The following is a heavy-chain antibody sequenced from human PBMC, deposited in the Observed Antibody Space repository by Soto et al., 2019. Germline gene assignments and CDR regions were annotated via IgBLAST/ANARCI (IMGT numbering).Heavy chain of an antibody. CDR2: IHPCDSDT. D-gene: IGHD2-15*01. J-gene: IGHJ6*02. V-gene: IGHV5-51*01. CDR1: GYSFTSYG. CDR3: ARTPGPEVAASLEYYYFSGMDV. Sequence: RGDSLKISCEASGYSFTSYGIGWVRQMPGKGLEWRGIIHPCDSDTKYSPSFQGQVTISVDKSITTAYLQWSRLKASDTDMYYCARTPGPEVAASLEYYYFSGMDVWGQGTTVTVSS.